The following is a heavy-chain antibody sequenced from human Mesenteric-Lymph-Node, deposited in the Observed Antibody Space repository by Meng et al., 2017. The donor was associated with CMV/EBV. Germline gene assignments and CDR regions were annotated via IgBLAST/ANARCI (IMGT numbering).Heavy chain of an antibody. V-gene: IGHV4-34*01. D-gene: IGHD3-9*01. CDR3: AGGSSYDILTGYFDY. J-gene: IGHJ4*02. CDR2: INHSGST. CDR1: GGSFSGYY. Sequence: QVQLHQWGAGLLKPSETLSVMCAVYGGSFSGYYWNWIRQSPEKGLEWIGEINHSGSTTYNPSFTSRIIISVDTSTDQISLNMSSVTAADTAVYYCAGGSSYDILTGYFDYWGQGALVTVSS.